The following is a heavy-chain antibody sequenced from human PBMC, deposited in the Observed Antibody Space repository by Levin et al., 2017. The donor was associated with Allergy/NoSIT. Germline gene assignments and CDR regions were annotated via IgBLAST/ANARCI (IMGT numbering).Heavy chain of an antibody. Sequence: GGSLRLSCAASGFTFSGSAMHWVRQASGKGLEWVGRIRSKANSYATAYAASVKGRFTISRDDSKNTAYLQMNSLKTEDTAVYYCTSRIAAAGKRYSSGGMDVWGQGTTVTVSS. J-gene: IGHJ6*02. CDR2: IRSKANSYAT. CDR3: TSRIAAAGKRYSSGGMDV. V-gene: IGHV3-73*01. D-gene: IGHD6-13*01. CDR1: GFTFSGSA.